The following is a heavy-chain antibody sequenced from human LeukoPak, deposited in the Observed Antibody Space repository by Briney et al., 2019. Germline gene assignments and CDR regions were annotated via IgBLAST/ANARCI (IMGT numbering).Heavy chain of an antibody. Sequence: SGGSLRLSCAASGFSFTNAWMTWVRQAPGKGVEWVGRIKSKADGETTDYAAPVKGRCTMSRDDSKATLYLQMNYVNTEDTAVYYCTTDLAITMIRGVIVYWGQGTLVTVSS. CDR1: GFSFTNAW. CDR2: IKSKADGETT. D-gene: IGHD3-10*01. J-gene: IGHJ4*02. CDR3: TTDLAITMIRGVIVY. V-gene: IGHV3-15*05.